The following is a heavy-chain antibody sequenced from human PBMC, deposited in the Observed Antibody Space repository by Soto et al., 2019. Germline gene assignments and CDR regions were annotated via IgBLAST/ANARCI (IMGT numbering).Heavy chain of an antibody. CDR2: ISSNGGST. V-gene: IGHV3-64*01. CDR3: ARALKRAYYYGSGSQNYYYGMDV. Sequence: EVQLVESGGGLVQPGGSLRLSCAASGFTFSSYAMHWVRQAPGKGLEYVSAISSNGGSTYYANSVKGRFTISRDNSKNPLYLQMDCLRAEDMAVYYCARALKRAYYYGSGSQNYYYGMDVWGQGTTVTVSS. CDR1: GFTFSSYA. D-gene: IGHD3-10*01. J-gene: IGHJ6*02.